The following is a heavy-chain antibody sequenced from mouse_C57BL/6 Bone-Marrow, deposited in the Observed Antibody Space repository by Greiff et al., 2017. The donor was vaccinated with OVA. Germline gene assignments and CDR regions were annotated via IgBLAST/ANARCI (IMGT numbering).Heavy chain of an antibody. D-gene: IGHD2-4*01. V-gene: IGHV5-6*01. CDR1: GFTFSSYG. CDR2: ISSGGSYT. CDR3: ARHYDYNWYFGV. Sequence: EVMLVESGGDLVKPGGSLKLSCAASGFTFSSYGMSWVRQTPDKRLEWVATISSGGSYTYYPASVTGRFPISSDTPTHTLYLQMSSLESEDTAMYYCARHYDYNWYFGVWGTGTTVTVAS. J-gene: IGHJ1*03.